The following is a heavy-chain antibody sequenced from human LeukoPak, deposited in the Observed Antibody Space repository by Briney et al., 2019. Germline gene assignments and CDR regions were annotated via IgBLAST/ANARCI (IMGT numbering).Heavy chain of an antibody. D-gene: IGHD6-13*01. CDR1: GFTFSSYS. CDR3: ARTSSSWHIDY. Sequence: PGGSLRLSCAASGFTFSSYSMNWVRQAPGKGLEGFSYISSSSSYIYYADSVKGRFTISRDNAKNSLYLQMNSLRAEDTAVYYCARTSSSWHIDYWGQGTLVTVSS. CDR2: ISSSSSYI. J-gene: IGHJ4*02. V-gene: IGHV3-21*01.